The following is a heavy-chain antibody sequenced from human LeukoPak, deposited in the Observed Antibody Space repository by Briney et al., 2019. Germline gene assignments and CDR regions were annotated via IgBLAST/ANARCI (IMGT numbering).Heavy chain of an antibody. J-gene: IGHJ4*02. CDR1: GFTVSSNY. CDR2: IYSGGST. Sequence: PGGSLRLSCAASGFTVSSNYMSWVRQAPGKGLEWVSVIYSGGSTYYADSVKGRFTISRDNSKNTLYLQMNSLRAEDTAVYHCAARLEQWLDFDYWGQGTLVTVSS. D-gene: IGHD6-19*01. V-gene: IGHV3-66*01. CDR3: AARLEQWLDFDY.